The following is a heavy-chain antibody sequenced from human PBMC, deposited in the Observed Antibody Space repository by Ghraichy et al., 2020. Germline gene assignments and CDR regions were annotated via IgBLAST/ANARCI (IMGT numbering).Heavy chain of an antibody. J-gene: IGHJ5*02. CDR2: IWYDGSNK. V-gene: IGHV3-33*01. D-gene: IGHD6-25*01. CDR3: ARDGPTSTLGSGFDP. Sequence: GSLRLSCAASGFTFSSYGMHWVRQAPGKGLEWVAVIWYDGSNKYYADSVKGRFTISRDNSKNTLYLQMNSLRAEDTAVYYCARDGPTSTLGSGFDPWGQGTLVTVSS. CDR1: GFTFSSYG.